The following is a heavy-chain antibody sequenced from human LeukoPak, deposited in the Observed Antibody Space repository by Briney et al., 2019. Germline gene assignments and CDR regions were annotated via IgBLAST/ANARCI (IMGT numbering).Heavy chain of an antibody. CDR1: GFTFSGSA. CDR2: IRSKANSYAT. Sequence: GGSLKLSCAASGFTFSGSAMHWVRQASGKGLEWVGRIRSKANSYATAYAASVKGRFTISRDNSKNTLYLQMNSLRAEDTAVYYCAKDSNSLFWSGYHQLPAHWGQGTLVTVSS. CDR3: AKDSNSLFWSGYHQLPAH. V-gene: IGHV3-73*01. D-gene: IGHD3-3*01. J-gene: IGHJ4*02.